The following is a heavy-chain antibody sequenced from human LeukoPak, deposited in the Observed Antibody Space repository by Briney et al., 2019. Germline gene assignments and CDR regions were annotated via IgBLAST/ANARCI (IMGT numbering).Heavy chain of an antibody. CDR2: IYTSGST. Sequence: SETLSLTCTVSGGSISSYYWSWIRQPAGKGLEWIGRIYTSGSTNYNPSLKSRVTMSVDTSKNQFSLKLSSVTAADTAVYYCARDKVVTTTFLCAFDIWGQGTMVTVSP. D-gene: IGHD2-21*02. CDR3: ARDKVVTTTFLCAFDI. CDR1: GGSISSYY. V-gene: IGHV4-4*07. J-gene: IGHJ3*02.